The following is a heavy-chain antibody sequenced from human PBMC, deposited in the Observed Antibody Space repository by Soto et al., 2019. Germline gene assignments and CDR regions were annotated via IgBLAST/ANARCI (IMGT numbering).Heavy chain of an antibody. CDR3: ARDREYYYDSSGNYYYHYGMDV. J-gene: IGHJ6*02. Sequence: QVQLVESGAEVKKPGASVKVSCKASGYTFTNYGISWVRQAPGQGLEWMGWISGYNGNTKYAQKFQGRVTMTTDTPTNTVYVGLRSVRSYDTAVYYCARDREYYYDSSGNYYYHYGMDVWGQGTTVTVS. CDR1: GYTFTNYG. D-gene: IGHD3-22*01. V-gene: IGHV1-18*04. CDR2: ISGYNGNT.